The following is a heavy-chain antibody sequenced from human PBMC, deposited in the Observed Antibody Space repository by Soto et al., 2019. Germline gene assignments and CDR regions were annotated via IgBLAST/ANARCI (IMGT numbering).Heavy chain of an antibody. CDR1: GGTFSSYA. V-gene: IGHV1-69*13. CDR2: IIPIFGTA. D-gene: IGHD2-2*01. J-gene: IGHJ3*02. CDR3: ARVPHRTDDIVVVPAAIGAFDI. Sequence: SVKVSCKASGGTFSSYAISWVRQAPGQGLEWMGGIIPIFGTANYAQKFQGRVTITADESTSTAYMELSSLRSEDTAVYYCARVPHRTDDIVVVPAAIGAFDIWGQGTMVTVSS.